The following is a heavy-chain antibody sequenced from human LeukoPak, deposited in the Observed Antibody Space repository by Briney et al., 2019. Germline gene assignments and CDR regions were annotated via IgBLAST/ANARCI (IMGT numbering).Heavy chain of an antibody. CDR2: IYHSGST. V-gene: IGHV4-30-2*01. J-gene: IGHJ4*02. Sequence: SETLSLTCTVSGGSISSGGYYWSWIRQPPGKGLDWIGYIYHSGSTYYNPSLKSRVTISVDRSKNQFSLKLSSVTAADTAVYYCARRGQLVPMAYFDYWGQGTLVTVSS. CDR1: GGSISSGGYY. D-gene: IGHD6-6*01. CDR3: ARRGQLVPMAYFDY.